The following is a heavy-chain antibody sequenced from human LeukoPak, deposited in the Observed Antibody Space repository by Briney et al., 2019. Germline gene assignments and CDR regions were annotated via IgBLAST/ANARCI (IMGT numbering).Heavy chain of an antibody. V-gene: IGHV3-30*02. Sequence: PGGSLRLSCAASGFTFSSYAMSWVRQAPGKGLEWVAFIRYDGSNKYYADSVKGRFTISRDNSKNTLYLQMNSLRAEDTAVYYCAKDRGSYDQYFDYWGQGTLVTVSS. D-gene: IGHD1-26*01. CDR2: IRYDGSNK. CDR3: AKDRGSYDQYFDY. J-gene: IGHJ4*02. CDR1: GFTFSSYA.